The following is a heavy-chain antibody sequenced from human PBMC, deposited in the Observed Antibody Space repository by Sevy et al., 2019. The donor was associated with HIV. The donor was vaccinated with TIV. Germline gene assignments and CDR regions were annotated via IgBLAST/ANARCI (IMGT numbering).Heavy chain of an antibody. V-gene: IGHV3-33*01. Sequence: GGSLRLSCAASGFTFSTYGMHWVRQAPGKGLEWVAVIWIDGSNTYYADSVKGRFTISRDIAKNTLHLQMNSLRAEDTAVYYCARDLEFYDYGDYGPAFMPDYWGQGTLVTVS. CDR3: ARDLEFYDYGDYGPAFMPDY. J-gene: IGHJ4*02. CDR2: IWIDGSNT. D-gene: IGHD4-17*01. CDR1: GFTFSTYG.